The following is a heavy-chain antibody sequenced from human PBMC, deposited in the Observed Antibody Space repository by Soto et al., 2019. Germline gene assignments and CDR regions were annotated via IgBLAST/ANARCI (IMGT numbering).Heavy chain of an antibody. CDR3: ARGWRYYYGSGSPRALDY. CDR1: GGSFSGYY. D-gene: IGHD3-10*01. V-gene: IGHV4-34*01. J-gene: IGHJ4*02. Sequence: SETRSLTCAVYGGSFSGYYWSWIRQPPGKGLEWIGEINHSGSTNYNPSLKSRVTISVDTSKNQFSLKLSSVTAADTAVYYCARGWRYYYGSGSPRALDYWGQGTLVTVSS. CDR2: INHSGST.